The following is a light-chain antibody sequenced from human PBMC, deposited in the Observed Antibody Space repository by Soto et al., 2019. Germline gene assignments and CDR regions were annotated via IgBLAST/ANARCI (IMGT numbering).Light chain of an antibody. CDR3: QQYETFSGT. CDR2: DAS. CDR1: QDISKF. V-gene: IGKV1-33*01. Sequence: DIQLAQYPSSLSASVGDRVTIPCQASQDISKFLNWYQQKPGEAPKLLIYDASALPRGVPSRCSSGGCGAKFSLIIASLQHDDVVTYYYQQYETFSGTFGQGTKVDIK. J-gene: IGKJ1*01.